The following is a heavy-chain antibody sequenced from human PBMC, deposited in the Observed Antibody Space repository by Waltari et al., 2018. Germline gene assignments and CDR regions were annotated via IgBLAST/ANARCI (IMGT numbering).Heavy chain of an antibody. V-gene: IGHV3-7*04. Sequence: EVQLVESGGGLVQPGGSLRLSCAASGFTFSSYWMSWVRQAPAKGLEWVANIKQDGSEKYYVDSVKGRFTISRDNAKNSLYLQMNSLRAEDTAVYYCARDSCSGGSCYSSYYFDYWGQGTLVTVSS. CDR3: ARDSCSGGSCYSSYYFDY. D-gene: IGHD2-15*01. J-gene: IGHJ4*02. CDR2: IKQDGSEK. CDR1: GFTFSSYW.